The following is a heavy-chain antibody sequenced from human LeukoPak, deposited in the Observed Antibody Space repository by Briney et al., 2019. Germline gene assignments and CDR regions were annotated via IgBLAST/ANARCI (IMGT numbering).Heavy chain of an antibody. CDR1: GFTFSSYE. J-gene: IGHJ3*02. Sequence: GGSLRLSCAASGFTFSSYELNWVRQAPGQGLEWVSSISSSRSYINYADSVKGRFTISRDNAKNSLYLQMSSLRADDTAVYFCARDPELTSTAFDIWGQGTMVTVSS. D-gene: IGHD1-7*01. V-gene: IGHV3-21*01. CDR2: ISSSRSYI. CDR3: ARDPELTSTAFDI.